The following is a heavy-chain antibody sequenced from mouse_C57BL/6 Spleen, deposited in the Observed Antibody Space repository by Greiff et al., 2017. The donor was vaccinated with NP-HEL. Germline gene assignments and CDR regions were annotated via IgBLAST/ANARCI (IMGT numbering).Heavy chain of an antibody. D-gene: IGHD4-1*01. J-gene: IGHJ3*01. CDR3: TRGGNWAWFAY. Sequence: EVQLQQSGPELVKPGASVKISCKASGYTFTDYYMNWVKQSHGKSLEWIGDINPNNGGTSYNQKFTCKATLTVDKSSSTAYMELRSLTSEDSAVYYCTRGGNWAWFAYWGQGTLVTVSA. CDR1: GYTFTDYY. V-gene: IGHV1-26*01. CDR2: INPNNGGT.